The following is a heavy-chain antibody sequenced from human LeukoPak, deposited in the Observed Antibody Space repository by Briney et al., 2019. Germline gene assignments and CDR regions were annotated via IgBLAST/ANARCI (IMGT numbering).Heavy chain of an antibody. CDR1: GFTFSSYS. CDR3: ARDSVEMATTHFPGY. V-gene: IGHV3-21*01. D-gene: IGHD5-24*01. J-gene: IGHJ4*02. CDR2: ISSSGSYI. Sequence: GGSLRLSCAASGFTFSSYSMNWVRQAPGKGLEWVSSISSSGSYIYYADSVKGRFTISRDNAKNSLYLQMNSLRAEDTAVYYCARDSVEMATTHFPGYWGQGTLVTVSS.